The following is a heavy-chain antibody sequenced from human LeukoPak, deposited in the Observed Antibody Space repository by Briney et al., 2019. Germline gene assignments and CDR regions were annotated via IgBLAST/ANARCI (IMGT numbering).Heavy chain of an antibody. D-gene: IGHD2-15*01. CDR2: IGTFGDI. J-gene: IGHJ4*02. Sequence: GGSLRLSCAASGFTFSSYDMHWVRQATGKGLEWVSVIGTFGDICYAGSVKGRFTISRENAKNSLYLQMNSLTAGDTAVYYCSRVGSGGWPNNFDSWGQGTLVTFPS. CDR1: GFTFSSYD. V-gene: IGHV3-13*04. CDR3: SRVGSGGWPNNFDS.